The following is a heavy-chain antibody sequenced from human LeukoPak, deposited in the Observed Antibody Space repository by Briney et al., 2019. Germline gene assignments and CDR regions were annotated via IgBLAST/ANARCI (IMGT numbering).Heavy chain of an antibody. V-gene: IGHV3-23*01. CDR2: ISGSGGST. J-gene: IGHJ4*02. CDR3: AIGLVWRPYTFDY. D-gene: IGHD3-3*01. Sequence: GGSLRLSCAASGFTFSSYAMSWVRQAPGKGLEWVSAISGSGGSTYYADSVKGRFTISRDNSKNTLYLQMNRLRAEDTAVYYCAIGLVWRPYTFDYWGQGTLVTVSS. CDR1: GFTFSSYA.